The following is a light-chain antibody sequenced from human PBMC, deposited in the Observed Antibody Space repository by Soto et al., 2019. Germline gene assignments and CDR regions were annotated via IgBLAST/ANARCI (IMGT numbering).Light chain of an antibody. CDR3: QQTYTIPFS. Sequence: DIQMTQSPSSLSASVGDRVTITCRASRYISSYLNWVQQQPGKAPKVLMFTASSLQSGVPSRFSGSGSGTDFTLTISTLQPEDFATYYCQQTYTIPFSFGQGTKLEIK. CDR1: RYISSY. J-gene: IGKJ2*03. CDR2: TAS. V-gene: IGKV1-39*01.